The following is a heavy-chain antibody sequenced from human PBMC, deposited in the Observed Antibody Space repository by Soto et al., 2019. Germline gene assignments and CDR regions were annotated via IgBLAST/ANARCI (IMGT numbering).Heavy chain of an antibody. Sequence: EVQLLESGGGLVQPGGSLRLSCAAAGFTFSSYAMSWVRQAPGKGLEWVSAIGGSGGDTYYADSVKGRFTISRDNSKHKLFLQRNSPRAADAAECECATEDVAFGGADPWGQGTLVTVSS. CDR1: GFTFSSYA. V-gene: IGHV3-23*01. CDR3: ATEDVAFGGADP. J-gene: IGHJ5*02. CDR2: IGGSGGDT. D-gene: IGHD3-10*01.